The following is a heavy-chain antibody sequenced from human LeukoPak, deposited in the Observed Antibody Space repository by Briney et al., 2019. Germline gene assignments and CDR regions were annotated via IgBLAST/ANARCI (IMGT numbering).Heavy chain of an antibody. Sequence: SLRLSCAASGFTFSNYAMHWVRQAPGEGLEWVAVIWYDGSNKYYADSVKGRFTISRDNSKNTLFLQMNSLRAEDTAVYYCARDRGTTYALDYWGQGTLVTVSS. CDR2: IWYDGSNK. CDR3: ARDRGTTYALDY. J-gene: IGHJ4*02. D-gene: IGHD1-14*01. CDR1: GFTFSNYA. V-gene: IGHV3-33*01.